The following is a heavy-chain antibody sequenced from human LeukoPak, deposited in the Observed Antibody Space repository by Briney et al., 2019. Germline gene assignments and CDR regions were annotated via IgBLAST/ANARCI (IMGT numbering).Heavy chain of an antibody. CDR2: INPRGTAT. V-gene: IGHV1-46*01. D-gene: IGHD3-16*01. J-gene: IGHJ5*02. CDR1: GYPFTDYY. CDR3: ARDTSEGDYAWWFDP. Sequence: ASVKVSCKTAGYPFTDYYLHWVRQAPGQGLEWMGLINPRGTATRYAESFQGRLTLTWEVSTSTDYMELSSLRSDDTAVYFCARDTSEGDYAWWFDPWGQGTLVTVAS.